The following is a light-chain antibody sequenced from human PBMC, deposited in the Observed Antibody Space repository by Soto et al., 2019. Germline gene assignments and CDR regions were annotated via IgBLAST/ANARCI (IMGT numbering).Light chain of an antibody. CDR2: GAS. Sequence: EIVLTQSPGTLSLSPGERATLSCRASQSVSSSYLAWYQQKHGQAPRLLIYGASSRATGIPDRFSGSGSGTDCTLTISRLEPEDFAVYYCQQYGSSPKTFGQGTKVEI. V-gene: IGKV3-20*01. CDR1: QSVSSSY. J-gene: IGKJ1*01. CDR3: QQYGSSPKT.